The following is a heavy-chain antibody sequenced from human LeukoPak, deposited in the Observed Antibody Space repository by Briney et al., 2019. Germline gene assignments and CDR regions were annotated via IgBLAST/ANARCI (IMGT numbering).Heavy chain of an antibody. CDR3: ARAPHYTVTTVDYFDY. J-gene: IGHJ4*02. V-gene: IGHV1-8*01. Sequence: ASVKVSCKXSGYTFTSYDINWVRQATGQGLERMGWMNPNSGNTGYSQKFQGRVTMTRNTSISTAYMELSSLRSEDTAVYYCARAPHYTVTTVDYFDYWGQGTLVTVSS. CDR1: GYTFTSYD. CDR2: MNPNSGNT. D-gene: IGHD4-17*01.